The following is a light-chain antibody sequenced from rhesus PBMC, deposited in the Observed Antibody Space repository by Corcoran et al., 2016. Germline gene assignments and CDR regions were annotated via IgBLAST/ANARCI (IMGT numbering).Light chain of an antibody. CDR1: QGISSW. J-gene: IGKJ4*01. CDR3: QQYSSRPLT. Sequence: DIQMTQSPSSLSASVGDTVTITCRASQGISSWLAWYQQKPGKALKLLYYKASSLQRGVPSRFSGSGSGTDFTLTINSLQSEDFATYYCQQYSSRPLTFGGGTKVELK. CDR2: KAS. V-gene: IGKV1-22*01.